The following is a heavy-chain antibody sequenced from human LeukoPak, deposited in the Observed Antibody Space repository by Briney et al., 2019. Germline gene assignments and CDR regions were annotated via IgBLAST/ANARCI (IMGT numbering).Heavy chain of an antibody. V-gene: IGHV3-49*03. CDR1: GFTFDDYA. J-gene: IGHJ4*02. D-gene: IGHD3-16*01. Sequence: GGSLRLSCTASGFTFDDYAMSWFRQAPGKGLEWVGLIRKQAYGGTTEYAASVKGRFIISRDDSKSIAYLQMNSLKTEDTAPYYCARGAYQFEYWGQGILATVSS. CDR2: IRKQAYGGTT. CDR3: ARGAYQFEY.